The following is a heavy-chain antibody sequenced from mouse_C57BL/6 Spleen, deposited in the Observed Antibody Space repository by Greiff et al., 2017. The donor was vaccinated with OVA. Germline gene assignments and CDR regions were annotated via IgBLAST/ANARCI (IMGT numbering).Heavy chain of an antibody. CDR2: IWSGGST. Sequence: VQLQQSGPGLVQPSQSLSITCTVSGFSLTSYGVHWVRQSPGKGLEWLGVIWSGGSTDYNAAFISRLSISKDNSKRPVFFIMNSLHTDDTAVYSCARIGLLCALDYWGQGTSVTVSS. V-gene: IGHV2-2*01. J-gene: IGHJ4*01. CDR1: GFSLTSYG. CDR3: ARIGLLCALDY. D-gene: IGHD1-1*01.